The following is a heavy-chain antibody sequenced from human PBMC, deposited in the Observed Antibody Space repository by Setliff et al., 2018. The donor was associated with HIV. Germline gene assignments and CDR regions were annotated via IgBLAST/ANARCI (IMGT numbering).Heavy chain of an antibody. CDR2: IYFGDSDT. Sequence: PGESLKISCKASGNNFNTDRIGWVRQMPGKGLEWMGMIYFGDSDTTYSPSFEGQVSISADVSITTAYLQWSSLKASDTAMYYCTRRRRAPGTEDLEAYWGQGTLVTVSS. CDR3: TRRRRAPGTEDLEAY. J-gene: IGHJ4*02. CDR1: GNNFNTDR. V-gene: IGHV5-51*01. D-gene: IGHD1-26*01.